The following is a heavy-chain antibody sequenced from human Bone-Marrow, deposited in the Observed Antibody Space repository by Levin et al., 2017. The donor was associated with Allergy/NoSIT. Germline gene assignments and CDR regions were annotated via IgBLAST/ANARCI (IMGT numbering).Heavy chain of an antibody. CDR2: ISSSGSTI. D-gene: IGHD3-16*01. V-gene: IGHV3-11*01. CDR3: ASTPRPGSYYDYVWGSYPGILY. CDR1: GFTFSDYY. Sequence: SCAASGFTFSDYYMSWIRQAPGKGLEWVSYISSSGSTIYYADSVKGRFTISRDNAKNSLYLQMNSLRAEDTAVYYCASTPRPGSYYDYVWGSYPGILYWGQGTLVTVSS. J-gene: IGHJ4*02.